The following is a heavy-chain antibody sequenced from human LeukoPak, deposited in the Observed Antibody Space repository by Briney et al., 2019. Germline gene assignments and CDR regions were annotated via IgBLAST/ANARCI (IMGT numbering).Heavy chain of an antibody. D-gene: IGHD5-18*01. J-gene: IGHJ4*02. CDR2: ISSSSSYI. V-gene: IGHV3-21*01. CDR3: ARGSASGYSYGWYYFDY. CDR1: GFTFSSYS. Sequence: PGGSLRLSCAASGFTFSSYSMNWVRQAPGKGLEWVSSISSSSSYIYYADSVKGRFTISRDNAKNSLYLQMNSLRAEDTAVYYCARGSASGYSYGWYYFDYWGQGTLVTVSS.